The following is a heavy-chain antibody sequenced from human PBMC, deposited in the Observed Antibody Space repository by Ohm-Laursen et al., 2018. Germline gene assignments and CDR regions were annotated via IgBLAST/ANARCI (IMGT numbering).Heavy chain of an antibody. CDR3: ARGLRSDYWYFDL. D-gene: IGHD5/OR15-5a*01. Sequence: SETLSLTCTVSGGSIKSYYWSWIRQPAGKGLEWIGRLYTSGSTNYNPSLESRVTMSVDTSKNQFSLKLSSVTAADTAVYYCARGLRSDYWYFDLWGRGTLVTVSS. CDR1: GGSIKSYY. J-gene: IGHJ2*01. CDR2: LYTSGST. V-gene: IGHV4-4*07.